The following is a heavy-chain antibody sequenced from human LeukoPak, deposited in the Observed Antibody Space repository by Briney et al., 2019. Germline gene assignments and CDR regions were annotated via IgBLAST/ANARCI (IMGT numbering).Heavy chain of an antibody. Sequence: GASVKVSCKASGYTFSSYYIYWVRQAPGQGLEWMATINPSGGSTSYAQKFQGRVTMTSDTSTSSVYMELSSLRSEDTAVYYCARETTGIVGASFDYWGQGTLVTVSS. D-gene: IGHD1-26*01. V-gene: IGHV1-46*01. CDR1: GYTFSSYY. CDR2: INPSGGST. J-gene: IGHJ4*02. CDR3: ARETTGIVGASFDY.